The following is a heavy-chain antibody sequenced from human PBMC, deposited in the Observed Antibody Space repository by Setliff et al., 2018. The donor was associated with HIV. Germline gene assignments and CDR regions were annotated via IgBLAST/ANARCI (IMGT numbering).Heavy chain of an antibody. J-gene: IGHJ4*02. Sequence: PSETLSLTCAVSGYSISSGYYWGWIRQPPGKGLEWIGSIYHSGSTYYNPSLKSRVTISIDTSKNQFSLKLSSVTAADTAVYYCARGSLTMNRGVPAPILYYFDYWGPGILVTVSS. CDR2: IYHSGST. CDR1: GYSISSGYY. D-gene: IGHD3-10*01. CDR3: ARGSLTMNRGVPAPILYYFDY. V-gene: IGHV4-38-2*01.